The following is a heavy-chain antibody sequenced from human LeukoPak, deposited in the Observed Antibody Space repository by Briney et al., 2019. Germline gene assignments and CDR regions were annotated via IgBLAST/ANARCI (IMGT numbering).Heavy chain of an antibody. CDR1: SCSFSSYC. J-gene: IGHJ6*02. CDR2: KNKSGST. Sequence: SETLYLTFTLPSCSFSSYCWRWIRQPPGKGLEWWGNKNKSGSTNYNPSLKSRVTISVDTSKNQFSLKLSSVTAADTAVYYCARQLRYSYGGYYYGMDVWGQGTTVTVSS. D-gene: IGHD5-18*01. V-gene: IGHV4-59*08. CDR3: ARQLRYSYGGYYYGMDV.